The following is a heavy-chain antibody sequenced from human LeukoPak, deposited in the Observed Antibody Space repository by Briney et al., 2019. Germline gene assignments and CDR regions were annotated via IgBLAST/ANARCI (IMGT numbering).Heavy chain of an antibody. V-gene: IGHV4-31*03. D-gene: IGHD3-22*01. CDR2: IYYSGST. CDR3: ARDQLSPYDSSGYYYRPDAFDI. Sequence: SQTLSLTCTVSGGSISSGGYYWSWTRQHPGKGLEWIGYIYYSGSTYYNPSLKSRVTISVDTSKNQFSLKLSSVTAADTAVYYCARDQLSPYDSSGYYYRPDAFDIWGQGTMVTVSS. CDR1: GGSISSGGYY. J-gene: IGHJ3*02.